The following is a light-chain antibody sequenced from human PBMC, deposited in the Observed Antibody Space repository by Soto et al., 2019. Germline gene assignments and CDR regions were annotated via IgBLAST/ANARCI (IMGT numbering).Light chain of an antibody. CDR1: QSVSSSY. CDR3: QQYGSSPRIT. Sequence: EIVLTQSPGTLSLSPGERATLSCRASQSVSSSYLAWYQQKPGQALRLLIYGASRRATGIPDRFSGRGSGTDFTLTSSRLEPEDFAVYYCQQYGSSPRITFGQGTRLEIK. J-gene: IGKJ5*01. V-gene: IGKV3-20*01. CDR2: GAS.